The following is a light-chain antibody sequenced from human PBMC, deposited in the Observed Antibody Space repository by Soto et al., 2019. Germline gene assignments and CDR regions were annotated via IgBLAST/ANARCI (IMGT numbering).Light chain of an antibody. CDR2: WAS. V-gene: IGKV4-1*01. CDR3: QQYYTTPTWT. CDR1: QSVFSRFRNKNY. Sequence: DIVMTQSADSLTLSLGERAIINCKSSQSVFSRFRNKNYLGWFQQKPGQTPRLLIYWASTRESGVYDRFSGSGSGTDFTLTIDSLQAEDVAVYYCQQYYTTPTWTFGQGTKVEV. J-gene: IGKJ1*01.